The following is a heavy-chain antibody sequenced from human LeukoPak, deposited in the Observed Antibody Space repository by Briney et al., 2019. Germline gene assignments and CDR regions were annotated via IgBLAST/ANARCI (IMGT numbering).Heavy chain of an antibody. Sequence: GESLKISCKGSGYSFNTYWIGWVRQMPGKGLEWMGIIYPGDSDTKYSPSFQGQVTISADKSISTAYLQWSSLKASDTAMYYCARLRSEDAFDIWGQGTMVTVSS. J-gene: IGHJ3*02. CDR1: GYSFNTYW. V-gene: IGHV5-51*01. D-gene: IGHD6-19*01. CDR3: ARLRSEDAFDI. CDR2: IYPGDSDT.